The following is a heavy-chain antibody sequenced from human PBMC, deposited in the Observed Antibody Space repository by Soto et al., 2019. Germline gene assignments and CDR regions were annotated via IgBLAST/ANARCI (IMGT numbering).Heavy chain of an antibody. CDR1: GYTFTGYY. CDR3: ARGGDIVVVVAAQPFDY. CDR2: INPNSGGT. Sequence: ASVKVSCKASGYTFTGYYMHWVRQAPGQGLEWMGRINPNSGGTNYAQKFQGWVTMTRDTSISTAYMELSRLRSDDTAVYYCARGGDIVVVVAAQPFDYWGQGTLVTVSS. D-gene: IGHD2-15*01. V-gene: IGHV1-2*04. J-gene: IGHJ4*02.